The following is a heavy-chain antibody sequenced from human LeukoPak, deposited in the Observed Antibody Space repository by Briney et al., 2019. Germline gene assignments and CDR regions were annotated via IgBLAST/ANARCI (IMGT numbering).Heavy chain of an antibody. CDR2: ISSSSSYI. D-gene: IGHD3-22*01. V-gene: IGHV3-21*01. J-gene: IGHJ3*01. CDR1: GFTFSSYS. Sequence: GGTLRLSCAASGFTFSSYSMNWVRQAPGKGLEWVSSISSSSSYIYYADSVKGRFTISRDNAKNSLYLQMNSLRAEDTAVYYCASGLFHYYDSSGSGFAGSWGQGTMVTVSS. CDR3: ASGLFHYYDSSGSGFAGS.